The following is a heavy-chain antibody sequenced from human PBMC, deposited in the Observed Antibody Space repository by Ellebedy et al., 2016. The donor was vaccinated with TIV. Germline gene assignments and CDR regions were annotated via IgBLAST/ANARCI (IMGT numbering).Heavy chain of an antibody. J-gene: IGHJ1*01. CDR3: TTDGGLPLRLYQH. V-gene: IGHV3-15*01. CDR1: GFTFSNAW. D-gene: IGHD3-16*01. Sequence: GESLKTSCAASGFTFSNAWMSWVRQAPGKGLEWVGRILSKTDGWTTDYAAPVKGRFTISRDDSKNTLYLQMNSLKTEDTAVYYCTTDGGLPLRLYQHWGQGTLVTVSS. CDR2: ILSKTDGWTT.